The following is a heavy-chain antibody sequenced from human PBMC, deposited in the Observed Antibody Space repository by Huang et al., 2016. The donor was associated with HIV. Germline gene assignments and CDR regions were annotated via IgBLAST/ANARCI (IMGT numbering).Heavy chain of an antibody. Sequence: QVQLKQWGAGLLKPSETLSLTCAVYGGAFRGSSWTWIRQFPDKGLGWIGDINHNAMIIYNPSLSALVTISPDTSKNHFSLHLTSVTAADTALYYCARGFNYYASDNLGVYYFDSWGLGTLVTVSP. J-gene: IGHJ4*02. CDR2: INHNAMI. CDR1: GGAFRGSS. V-gene: IGHV4-34*02. CDR3: ARGFNYYASDNLGVYYFDS. D-gene: IGHD3-10*01.